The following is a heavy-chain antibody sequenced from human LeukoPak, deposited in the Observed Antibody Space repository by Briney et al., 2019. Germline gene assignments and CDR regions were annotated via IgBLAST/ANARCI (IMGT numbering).Heavy chain of an antibody. CDR2: IYYSGRT. D-gene: IGHD3-10*01. CDR1: GGSISSRSYY. CDR3: ARGRSLLWFGELLPFDY. Sequence: SETLSLTCTVSGGSISSRSYYWLWIRQPPGKGLEWIGSIYYSGRTYYNPSLKSRVSTSVATSKSQFSLKLSSVTAADTAVYYCARGRSLLWFGELLPFDYWGQGTLVTVSS. J-gene: IGHJ4*02. V-gene: IGHV4-39*02.